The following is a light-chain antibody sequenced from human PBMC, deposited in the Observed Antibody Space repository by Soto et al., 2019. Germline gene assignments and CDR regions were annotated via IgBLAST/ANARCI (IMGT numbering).Light chain of an antibody. V-gene: IGLV2-23*02. CDR3: CSYAGSSTHVV. J-gene: IGLJ2*01. CDR1: SSDVASYNL. CDR2: EVS. Sequence: QSALTQPASVSGSPGQSITISCTGTSSDVASYNLVSWYQQHPGKAPKLMIYEVSKRPSGVSNRFSGSKSGNTASLTISGLQAEDEADYYCCSYAGSSTHVVFGGGTKLTVL.